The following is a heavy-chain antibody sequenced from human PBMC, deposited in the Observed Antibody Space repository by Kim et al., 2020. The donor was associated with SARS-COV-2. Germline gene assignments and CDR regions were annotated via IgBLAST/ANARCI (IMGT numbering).Heavy chain of an antibody. CDR1: GFTFEHYY. CDR2: IRKDGSAK. V-gene: IGHV3-7*01. CDR3: ARVKSGTRPWLDY. D-gene: IGHD1-1*01. J-gene: IGHJ4*02. Sequence: GGSLRLSCVASGFTFEHYYMSWVRQAPGKGLEWVANIRKDGSAKFYVDSVKGRFSISRDNAKRSLYLQMNSLRVEDTGMYYCARVKSGTRPWLDYWGPGT.